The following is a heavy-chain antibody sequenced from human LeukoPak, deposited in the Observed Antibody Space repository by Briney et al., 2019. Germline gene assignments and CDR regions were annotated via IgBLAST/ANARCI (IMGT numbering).Heavy chain of an antibody. CDR2: LSNSDGKT. D-gene: IGHD7-27*01. J-gene: IGHJ5*02. Sequence: GGSLRLSCAASGFTFSSYAMSWVRQAPGKGLEWVSTLSNSDGKTYYADSVKGRFTISRDNSKNTLYLQMNSLRVEDTAVYYCARDYYLGIVDQWGQGTRVTVSS. V-gene: IGHV3-23*01. CDR1: GFTFSSYA. CDR3: ARDYYLGIVDQ.